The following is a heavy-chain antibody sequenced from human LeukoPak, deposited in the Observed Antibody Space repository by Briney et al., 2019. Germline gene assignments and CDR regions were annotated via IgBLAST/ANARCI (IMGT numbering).Heavy chain of an antibody. Sequence: SETLSLTCTVSGGSISSYYWSWIRQPPGKGLEWIGYIYYSGSTNYNPSLKSRVTISVDTSKNQFSLKLSSVTAADTAVYYCTKPGRITMIVAHFDYWGQGTLVTVSS. D-gene: IGHD3-22*01. CDR3: TKPGRITMIVAHFDY. CDR2: IYYSGST. CDR1: GGSISSYY. J-gene: IGHJ4*02. V-gene: IGHV4-59*01.